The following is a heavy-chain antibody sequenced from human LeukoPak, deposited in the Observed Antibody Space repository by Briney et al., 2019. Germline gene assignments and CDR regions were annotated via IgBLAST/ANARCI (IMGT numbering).Heavy chain of an antibody. D-gene: IGHD3-9*01. CDR3: ARGGARYLDS. V-gene: IGHV3-7*01. Sequence: GGSLRLSCVASGFSFSAYTMSWVRQAPGKGLKWVAKMKEDGSDIHYVDSVKGRFTICRDNAKNSLCLQMSSLRVEDTAVYYCARGGARYLDSWGQGILVTVSS. CDR1: GFSFSAYT. CDR2: MKEDGSDI. J-gene: IGHJ4*02.